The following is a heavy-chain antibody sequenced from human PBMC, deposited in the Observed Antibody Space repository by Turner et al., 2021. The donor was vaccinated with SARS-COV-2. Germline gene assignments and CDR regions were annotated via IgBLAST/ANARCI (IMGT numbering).Heavy chain of an antibody. CDR3: ARGYYDSSGYRNWFDP. J-gene: IGHJ5*02. CDR1: GFTFSSYD. CDR2: IGTAGDT. D-gene: IGHD3-22*01. V-gene: IGHV3-13*04. Sequence: EVQLVESGGGLVQPGGSVRLSCAASGFTFSSYDMHWVRQGTGKGLEWVSAIGTAGDTYYPGSVKGRFTISRENAKNSLYLQMNSLRAGDTAVYYCARGYYDSSGYRNWFDPWGQGTLVTVSS.